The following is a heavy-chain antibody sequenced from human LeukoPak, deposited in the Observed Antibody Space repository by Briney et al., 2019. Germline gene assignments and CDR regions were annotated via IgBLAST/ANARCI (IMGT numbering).Heavy chain of an antibody. Sequence: SETLSLTCTVSGGSISSSSYYWGWIRQPPGKGLEWIGSIYYSGSTYHNPSLKSRVTISIDTSKNQFSLKLSSVTAADTAVYYCARRGSGTYYFDYWGQETLVTVSS. CDR3: ARRGSGTYYFDY. J-gene: IGHJ4*02. V-gene: IGHV4-39*01. CDR1: GGSISSSSYY. D-gene: IGHD1-26*01. CDR2: IYYSGST.